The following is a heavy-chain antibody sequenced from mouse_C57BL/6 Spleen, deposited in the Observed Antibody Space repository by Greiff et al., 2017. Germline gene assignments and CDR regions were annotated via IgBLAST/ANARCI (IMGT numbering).Heavy chain of an antibody. J-gene: IGHJ3*01. V-gene: IGHV1-26*01. D-gene: IGHD1-1*01. CDR2: INPNNGGT. CDR1: GYTFTDYY. CDR3: ARSTITTVVEGFAY. Sequence: VQLQQSGPELVKPGASVKISCKASGYTFTDYYMNWVKQSHGKSLEWIGDINPNNGGTSYNQKFKGKATLTVDKSSSTAYMELRSLTSEDSAVYYCARSTITTVVEGFAYWGQGTLVTVSA.